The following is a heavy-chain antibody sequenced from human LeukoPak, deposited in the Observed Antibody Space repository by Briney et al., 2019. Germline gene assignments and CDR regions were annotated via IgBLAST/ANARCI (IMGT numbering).Heavy chain of an antibody. D-gene: IGHD3-22*01. CDR2: IGNDGRMM. CDR1: GFTLSSHP. Sequence: GGSLRLSCAASGFTLSSHPMIWVRQAPGKGLEWVSYIGNDGRMMYYADSVKGRFTISRDSAKNSLYLQMNSLGADDTAVYYCARDARHFDSSGYFHNYYYGMDVWGQGTTVTVSS. CDR3: ARDARHFDSSGYFHNYYYGMDV. V-gene: IGHV3-48*03. J-gene: IGHJ6*02.